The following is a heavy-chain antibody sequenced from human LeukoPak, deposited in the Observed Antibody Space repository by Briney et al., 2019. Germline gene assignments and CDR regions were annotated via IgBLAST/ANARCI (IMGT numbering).Heavy chain of an antibody. V-gene: IGHV4-39*07. CDR3: AREYTLYRSGWFLDY. D-gene: IGHD6-19*01. Sequence: PSETLSLTCAVSGDSISSSIYYWGWIRQPPGKGLEWIGSNDYSGSTYYNPSLKSRATISIDTSKNQFSLKLSSVTAADTAVYYCAREYTLYRSGWFLDYWGQGTVVTVSS. J-gene: IGHJ4*02. CDR1: GDSISSSIYY. CDR2: NDYSGST.